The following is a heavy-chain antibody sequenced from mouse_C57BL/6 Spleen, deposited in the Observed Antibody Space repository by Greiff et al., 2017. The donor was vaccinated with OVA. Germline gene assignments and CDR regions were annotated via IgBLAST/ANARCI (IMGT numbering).Heavy chain of an antibody. CDR2: IYPGDGDT. Sequence: VKLMESGPELVKPGASVKISCKASGYAFSSSWMNWVKQRPGKGLEWIGRIYPGDGDTNYNGKFKGKATLTADKSSSTAYMQLSSLTSEDSAVYFCARYYGYDVDYAMDYWGQGTSVTVSS. CDR1: GYAFSSSW. CDR3: ARYYGYDVDYAMDY. V-gene: IGHV1-82*01. J-gene: IGHJ4*01. D-gene: IGHD2-2*01.